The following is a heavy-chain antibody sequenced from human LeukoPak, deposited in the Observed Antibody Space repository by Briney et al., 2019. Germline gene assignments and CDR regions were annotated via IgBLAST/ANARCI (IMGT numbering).Heavy chain of an antibody. V-gene: IGHV3-23*01. D-gene: IGHD3-10*01. Sequence: GGSLTLSCVASGFTFSNYAMSWVRQAPGKGPEYVSPISASGLSTYYTDSVRGRFTNSRDNSKNTLYLQMNSLRAEDTAVYYCAKGEYVYYFDYWGQGTLVTVSS. CDR3: AKGEYVYYFDY. CDR1: GFTFSNYA. CDR2: ISASGLST. J-gene: IGHJ4*02.